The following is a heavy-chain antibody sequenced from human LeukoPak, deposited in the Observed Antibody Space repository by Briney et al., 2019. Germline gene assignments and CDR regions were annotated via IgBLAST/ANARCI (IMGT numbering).Heavy chain of an antibody. J-gene: IGHJ4*02. D-gene: IGHD6-19*01. CDR3: ARDDVSSAWYVLDY. V-gene: IGHV3-21*01. CDR2: ISSSSSYI. Sequence: GGSLRLSCAASGFTFGSYEMNWVCQAPGKGLEWVSSISSSSSYIYYADSVRGRFTISRDNAKNSLYLQMNSLRAEDTAVYYCARDDVSSAWYVLDYWGQGTLVTVSS. CDR1: GFTFGSYE.